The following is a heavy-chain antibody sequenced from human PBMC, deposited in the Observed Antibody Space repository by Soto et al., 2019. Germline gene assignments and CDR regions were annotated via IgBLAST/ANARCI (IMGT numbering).Heavy chain of an antibody. J-gene: IGHJ3*02. CDR2: IYYSGST. Sequence: SETLSLTCTVSGGSISSYYWSWIRQPPGKGLEWIGYIYYSGSTNYNPSLKSRVTISVDTSKNQFSLKLSSVTAADTAVYYCARQSWNDVGAFDIWGQGTMVTVSS. D-gene: IGHD1-1*01. CDR1: GGSISSYY. CDR3: ARQSWNDVGAFDI. V-gene: IGHV4-59*08.